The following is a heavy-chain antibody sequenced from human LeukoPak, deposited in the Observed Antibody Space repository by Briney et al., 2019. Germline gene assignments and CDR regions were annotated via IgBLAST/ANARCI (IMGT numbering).Heavy chain of an antibody. V-gene: IGHV3-9*01. CDR1: GFTFDDYA. CDR2: ISWNSGSI. Sequence: GGSLRLPCAASGFTFDDYAMHWVRQAPGKGLEWVSGISWNSGSIGYADSVKGRFTISRDNAKNSPYLQMNSLRAEDTALYYCAKGIFRSFDACDIWGQGTMVTVSS. CDR3: AKGIFRSFDACDI. J-gene: IGHJ3*02. D-gene: IGHD2-15*01.